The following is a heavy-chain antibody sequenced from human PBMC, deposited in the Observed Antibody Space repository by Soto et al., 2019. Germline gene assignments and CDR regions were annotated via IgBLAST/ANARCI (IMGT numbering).Heavy chain of an antibody. Sequence: NLLESGGGLVKPGGSLRLSCEGSGFLFSHYYMSWIRQGPERRLELVAYISSNSTAFYYADSVKGRFTVSKDDAKKSVFLQMTSVTSDDTATYYCATGDWSRTNNFDTWGQGTQVIVSA. V-gene: IGHV3-11*01. CDR2: ISSNSTAF. CDR3: ATGDWSRTNNFDT. J-gene: IGHJ5*02. D-gene: IGHD2-2*01. CDR1: GFLFSHYY.